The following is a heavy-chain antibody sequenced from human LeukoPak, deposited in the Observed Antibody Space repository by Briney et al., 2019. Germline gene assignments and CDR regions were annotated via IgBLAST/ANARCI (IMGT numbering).Heavy chain of an antibody. CDR3: ARTEAVSRSALAY. J-gene: IGHJ4*02. Sequence: SVKVSCKASGGGFSSFLFTWVRQAPGQGLVWMGGVTPLLRSPNYAQNFQGRVTISSDDSTNTVYMDLTSLRSEDTAVYYCARTEAVSRSALAYWGQGTLVNVSS. V-gene: IGHV1-69*13. D-gene: IGHD2-15*01. CDR2: VTPLLRSP. CDR1: GGGFSSFL.